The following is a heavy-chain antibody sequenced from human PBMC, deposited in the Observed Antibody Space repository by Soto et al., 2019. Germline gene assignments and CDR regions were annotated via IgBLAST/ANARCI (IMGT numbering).Heavy chain of an antibody. D-gene: IGHD2-21*02. CDR1: GGSISLGGYS. Sequence: PSETLSLTCAVSGGSISLGGYSWSWIRQPPGKGLEWIGYIYHSGSTVYNPSFKSRVTISVDTSKNQFSLKLNSVTAADTAVYYCARDLWGYCGTDCYPLDVWGQGTTVTVSS. CDR2: IYHSGST. V-gene: IGHV4-30-2*01. CDR3: ARDLWGYCGTDCYPLDV. J-gene: IGHJ6*02.